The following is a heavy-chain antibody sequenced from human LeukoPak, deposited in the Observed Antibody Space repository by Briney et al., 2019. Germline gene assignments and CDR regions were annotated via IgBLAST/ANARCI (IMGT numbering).Heavy chain of an antibody. CDR2: ISSSGSTI. CDR1: GFTFSSYE. D-gene: IGHD2-15*01. CDR3: ASPGEGYCSGGSCYYFDY. V-gene: IGHV3-48*03. J-gene: IGHJ4*02. Sequence: PGGSLRLSCAASGFTFSSYEMNWVRRAPGKGLEWVSYISSSGSTIYYADSVKGRFTISRDNAKNSLYLQMNSLRAEDTAVYYCASPGEGYCSGGSCYYFDYWGQGTLVTVSS.